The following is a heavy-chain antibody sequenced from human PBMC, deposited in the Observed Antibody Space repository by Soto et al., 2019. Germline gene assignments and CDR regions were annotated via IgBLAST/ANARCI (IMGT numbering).Heavy chain of an antibody. V-gene: IGHV4-34*09. J-gene: IGHJ4*02. Sequence: TLSLTCAVYGGSFSGYYWSWIRQPPGKGLEWIGYIYYSGSTYYNPSLKSRVTISVDTSKNQFSLKLSSVTAADTAVYYCARDPGYSGYGIWGQGTLVTV. CDR2: IYYSGST. CDR3: ARDPGYSGYGI. D-gene: IGHD5-12*01. CDR1: GGSFSGYY.